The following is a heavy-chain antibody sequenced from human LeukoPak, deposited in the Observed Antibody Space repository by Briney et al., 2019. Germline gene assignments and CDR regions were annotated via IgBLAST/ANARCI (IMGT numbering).Heavy chain of an antibody. Sequence: GGSLRLSCAASGFTFSSYWMSWVRQAPGKGLEWVANIKQDGSEKYYVDSVKGRFTISRDNAKNSLYLQMSSLRAEDTAVYYCARAYYYDSSAFDYWGQGTLVTVSS. D-gene: IGHD3-22*01. V-gene: IGHV3-7*01. J-gene: IGHJ4*02. CDR2: IKQDGSEK. CDR1: GFTFSSYW. CDR3: ARAYYYDSSAFDY.